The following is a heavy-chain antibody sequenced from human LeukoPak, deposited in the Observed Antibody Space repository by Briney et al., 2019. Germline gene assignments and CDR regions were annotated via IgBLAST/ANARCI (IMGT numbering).Heavy chain of an antibody. Sequence: GASVKVSCKASGYTFTGYYMHWVRQAPGQGLEWMGWINPNSGGTNYAQKFQGRVTMTRDTSISTAYMELRSLRSDDTAVYYCARGGEKRHNWFDPWGQGTLVTVSS. V-gene: IGHV1-2*02. D-gene: IGHD1-1*01. J-gene: IGHJ5*02. CDR2: INPNSGGT. CDR1: GYTFTGYY. CDR3: ARGGEKRHNWFDP.